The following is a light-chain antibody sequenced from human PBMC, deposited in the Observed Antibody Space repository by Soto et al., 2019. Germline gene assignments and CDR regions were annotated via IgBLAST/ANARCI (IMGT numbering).Light chain of an antibody. CDR1: QSVSSSY. J-gene: IGKJ2*01. CDR3: QQYDSLLYT. V-gene: IGKV3-20*01. CDR2: TAS. Sequence: EIVLTQSPGTLSLSPGERATLSCRASQSVSSSYLAWYQQKPGQAPRLLIYTASTRATGIPYRFSGSGSGTDFTLTISRLEPEDLAVYYCQQYDSLLYTFGQGIKREIK.